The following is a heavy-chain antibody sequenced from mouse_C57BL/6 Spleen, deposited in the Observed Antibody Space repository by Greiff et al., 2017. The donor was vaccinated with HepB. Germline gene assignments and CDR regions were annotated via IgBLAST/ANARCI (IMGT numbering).Heavy chain of an antibody. Sequence: EVMLVESGGGLVKPGGSLKLSCAASGFTFSDYGMHWVRQAPEKGLEWVAYISSGSSTIYYADTVKGRFTISRDNAKNTLFLQMSSLGSEDTAMYYCARASYGAMDYWGQGTSVTVSS. CDR3: ARASYGAMDY. D-gene: IGHD6-1*01. CDR2: ISSGSSTI. CDR1: GFTFSDYG. J-gene: IGHJ4*01. V-gene: IGHV5-17*01.